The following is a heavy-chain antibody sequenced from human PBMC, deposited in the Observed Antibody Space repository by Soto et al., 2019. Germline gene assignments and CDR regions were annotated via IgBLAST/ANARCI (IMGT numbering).Heavy chain of an antibody. V-gene: IGHV4-59*01. Sequence: PSETLSLTCTVSGGSISSYYLSWIRQPPGKGLEWIGYIYYSGSTNYNPSLKSRVTISVDTSKNQFSLKLSSVTAADTAVYYCARDGGWGIAARPIYYFDYWGQGTLVTVSS. CDR2: IYYSGST. CDR1: GGSISSYY. D-gene: IGHD6-6*01. CDR3: ARDGGWGIAARPIYYFDY. J-gene: IGHJ4*02.